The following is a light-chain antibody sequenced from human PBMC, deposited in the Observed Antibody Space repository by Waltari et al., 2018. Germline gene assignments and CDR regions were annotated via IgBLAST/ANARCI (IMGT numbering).Light chain of an antibody. Sequence: DIQMTQSPSTLSASVGDSVTITCRASQSIPRWLAWYQQKPGKAPKLLIYKASILESGVSSRFSGGGSGTEFTLTISSLQPDDFATYYCQHYDSYSATFGGGTKVEIK. J-gene: IGKJ4*02. CDR2: KAS. V-gene: IGKV1-5*03. CDR3: QHYDSYSAT. CDR1: QSIPRW.